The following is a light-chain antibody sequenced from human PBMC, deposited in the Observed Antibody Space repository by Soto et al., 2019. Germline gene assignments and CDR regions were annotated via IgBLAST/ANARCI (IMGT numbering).Light chain of an antibody. CDR2: DAS. V-gene: IGKV3-11*01. CDR3: QQYNNWPS. J-gene: IGKJ5*01. Sequence: DIMLTQSPAALSWSKGARATLSCRASQTVSSYLAWYQQKPGQAPRLLIYDASNRATGVPARFSGSGSETEFTLTIRSLQSEDFAVYLCQQYNNWPSFGQGTRLEIK. CDR1: QTVSSY.